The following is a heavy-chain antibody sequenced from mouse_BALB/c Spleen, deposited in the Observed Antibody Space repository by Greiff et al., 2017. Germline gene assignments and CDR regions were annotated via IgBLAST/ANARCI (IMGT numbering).Heavy chain of an antibody. CDR2: ISDGGSYT. Sequence: EVKVVESGGGLVKPGGSLKLSCAASGFTFSDYYMYWVRQTPEKRLEWVATISDGGSYTYYPDSVKGRFTISRDNAKNNLYLQMSSLKSEDTAMYYCARDPRYYGSGWYFDVWGAGTTVTVSS. J-gene: IGHJ1*01. CDR3: ARDPRYYGSGWYFDV. V-gene: IGHV5-4*02. CDR1: GFTFSDYY. D-gene: IGHD1-1*01.